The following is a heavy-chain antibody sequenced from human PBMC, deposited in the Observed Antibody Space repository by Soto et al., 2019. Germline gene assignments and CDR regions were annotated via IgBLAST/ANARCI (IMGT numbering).Heavy chain of an antibody. J-gene: IGHJ6*02. Sequence: SVKVSCKASGYTFTSYYMHWVRQAPGQGLEWMGIINPSGGSTSYAQKFQGRVTMTRDTSTSTVYMELSSLRSEDTAVYYCASPYYYDSSGYYLPLSLSEYGMDVWGQGTTVTVSS. CDR2: INPSGGST. D-gene: IGHD3-22*01. CDR3: ASPYYYDSSGYYLPLSLSEYGMDV. V-gene: IGHV1-46*01. CDR1: GYTFTSYY.